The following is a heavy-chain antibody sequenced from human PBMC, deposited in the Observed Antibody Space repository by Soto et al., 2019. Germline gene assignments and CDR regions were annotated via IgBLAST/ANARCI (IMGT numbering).Heavy chain of an antibody. D-gene: IGHD1-26*01. CDR2: TRNKVDSYTT. CDR1: GFTSSDHY. V-gene: IGHV3-72*01. CDR3: ARVRSGSYYFDY. J-gene: IGHJ4*02. Sequence: EVQLVESGGGLVQPGGSLRLSCAASGFTSSDHYMDWVRQAPGKGLEWVGRTRNKVDSYTTEYAASVKGRFTISREDSKHSLHLQMTSLKTEDTAVYYCARVRSGSYYFDYWGQGTLVTVSS.